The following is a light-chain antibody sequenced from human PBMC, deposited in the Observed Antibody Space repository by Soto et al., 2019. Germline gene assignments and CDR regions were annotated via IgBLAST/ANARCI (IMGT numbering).Light chain of an antibody. V-gene: IGKV3-15*01. J-gene: IGKJ1*01. CDR2: GAS. Sequence: EIVLTQSPGTLSLSPGQRATLSCRASQTISNSYLAWYQQRPGQAPGLLIYGASTRATGIPARFSGSGSGTDFTLTISSLQSEDFAVYYCQQYSNWPPWTFGQGTKVDIK. CDR1: QTISNSY. CDR3: QQYSNWPPWT.